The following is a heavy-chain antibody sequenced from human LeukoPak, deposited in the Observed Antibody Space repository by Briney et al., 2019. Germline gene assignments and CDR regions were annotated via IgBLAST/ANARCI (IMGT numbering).Heavy chain of an antibody. V-gene: IGHV4-34*01. CDR1: GGSFSGYY. CDR3: ARAYSNYGV. J-gene: IGHJ4*02. D-gene: IGHD4-4*01. Sequence: SETLSLTCAVYGGSFSGYYWSWIRQPPEKGLEWIGEINHSGSTNYNPSLKSRVTISVDTSKNQFSLKLSSVTAADTAVYYCARAYSNYGVWGQGTLVTVSS. CDR2: INHSGST.